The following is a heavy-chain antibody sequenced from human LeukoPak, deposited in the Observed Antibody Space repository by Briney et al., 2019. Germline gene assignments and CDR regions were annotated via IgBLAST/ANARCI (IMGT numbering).Heavy chain of an antibody. V-gene: IGHV3-30-3*01. J-gene: IGHJ4*02. CDR3: ARDSDQGHDYSNYGHFDY. CDR1: GFTFSSYA. Sequence: GGSLRLSCAASGFTFSSYAMHWVRQAPGKGLEWVAVISYDGSNKYYADSVKGRFTISRDNSKNTLYLQMNSLRAEDTAVYYCARDSDQGHDYSNYGHFDYWGQGTLVTVSS. CDR2: ISYDGSNK. D-gene: IGHD4-11*01.